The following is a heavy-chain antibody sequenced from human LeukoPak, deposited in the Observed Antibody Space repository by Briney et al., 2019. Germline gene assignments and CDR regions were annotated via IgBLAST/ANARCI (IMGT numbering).Heavy chain of an antibody. D-gene: IGHD2-15*01. Sequence: SETLSLTCTVSGGSISSYYWSWIRQPPGKGLEWIGYIYHSGSTYYNPSLKSRVTISVDRSKNQFSLKLSSVTAADTAVYYCARVSLGSKRLHWFDPWGQGTLVTVSS. CDR3: ARVSLGSKRLHWFDP. V-gene: IGHV4-59*12. CDR2: IYHSGST. CDR1: GGSISSYY. J-gene: IGHJ5*02.